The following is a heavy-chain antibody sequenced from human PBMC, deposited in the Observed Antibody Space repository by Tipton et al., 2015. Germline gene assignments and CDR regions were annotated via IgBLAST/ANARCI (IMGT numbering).Heavy chain of an antibody. V-gene: IGHV4-59*04. D-gene: IGHD4-17*01. Sequence: TLSLTCTVSGGSISSYYWSWIRQPPGKGLEWIGSISHSGNTYYNPSLKSRVTMSRDTSKNQFSLKLTSVTAADTAVYYCARSRYTVTPDSWGQGTLVTVSS. CDR2: ISHSGNT. J-gene: IGHJ4*02. CDR1: GGSISSYY. CDR3: ARSRYTVTPDS.